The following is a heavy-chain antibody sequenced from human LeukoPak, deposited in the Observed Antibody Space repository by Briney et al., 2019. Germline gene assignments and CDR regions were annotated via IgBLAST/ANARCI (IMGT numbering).Heavy chain of an antibody. J-gene: IGHJ4*02. CDR2: IRYDGSNK. Sequence: GGSLRLSCAASGFTFSSYGMHWVRQAPGKGLEWVAFIRYDGSNKYYADSVKGRFTISRDNSKNTLYLQMNSLRAEDTAVYYCAKEARRYYYGSGSYSDYWGQGTLVTVSS. CDR3: AKEARRYYYGSGSYSDY. V-gene: IGHV3-30*02. CDR1: GFTFSSYG. D-gene: IGHD3-10*01.